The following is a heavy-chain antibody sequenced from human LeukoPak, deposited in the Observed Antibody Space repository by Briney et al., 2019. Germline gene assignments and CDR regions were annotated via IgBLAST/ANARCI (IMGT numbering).Heavy chain of an antibody. Sequence: GGSLRLSCAASGFSLSDYWMGWVRQAPGKGLEGVANIKEYGTEEYYVDSVKGRFTISRDNAKNSLSLQMNSLRAEDTAVYYCATMRLDFWSGYYVRGYYLDYWGQGTLVTVSS. CDR2: IKEYGTEE. D-gene: IGHD3-3*01. V-gene: IGHV3-7*01. CDR3: ATMRLDFWSGYYVRGYYLDY. J-gene: IGHJ4*02. CDR1: GFSLSDYW.